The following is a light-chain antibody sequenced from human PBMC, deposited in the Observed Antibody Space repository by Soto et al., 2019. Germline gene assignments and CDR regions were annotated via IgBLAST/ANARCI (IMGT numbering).Light chain of an antibody. Sequence: DIQMTQSPSSLSASVGDRVTITCRASQSISSYLNWYQQRPGKAPKLLIYAASSLQSGVPSRFSGSGSGTDFTLTISSLQPEDFATYYCQQSYSTPRTFGQGTKWEIK. V-gene: IGKV1-39*01. CDR1: QSISSY. CDR3: QQSYSTPRT. CDR2: AAS. J-gene: IGKJ1*01.